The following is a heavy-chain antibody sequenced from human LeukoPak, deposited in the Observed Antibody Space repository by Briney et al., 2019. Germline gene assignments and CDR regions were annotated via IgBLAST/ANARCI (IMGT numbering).Heavy chain of an antibody. Sequence: SETLSLTCAVYGGSFSGYYWSWIRQPPGKGLEWIGEINHSGSTNYNPSLKSRVTISVDTSKNQFSLKLSSVTAADTAVYYCARIPPYYYDSSGSIRGNYYFDYWGQGTLVTVSS. J-gene: IGHJ4*02. V-gene: IGHV4-34*01. CDR2: INHSGST. CDR1: GGSFSGYY. D-gene: IGHD3-22*01. CDR3: ARIPPYYYDSSGSIRGNYYFDY.